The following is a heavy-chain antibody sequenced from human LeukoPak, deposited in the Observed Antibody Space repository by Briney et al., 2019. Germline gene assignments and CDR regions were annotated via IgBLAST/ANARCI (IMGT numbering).Heavy chain of an antibody. CDR2: INPNSGGT. V-gene: IGHV1-2*02. D-gene: IGHD5-18*01. CDR1: GYTFTGYY. J-gene: IGHJ4*02. CDR3: ATGYSYGYRFIDY. Sequence: ASVKVSCKASGYTFTGYYMHWVRQAPGQGLEWMGWINPNSGGTNYARKFQGRVTMTRDTSISTAYMELSRLRSDDTAVYYCATGYSYGYRFIDYWGQGTLVTVSS.